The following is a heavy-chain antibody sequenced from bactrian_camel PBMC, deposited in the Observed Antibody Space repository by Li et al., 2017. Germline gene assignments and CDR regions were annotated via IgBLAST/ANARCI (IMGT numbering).Heavy chain of an antibody. Sequence: QLVGSGGGLVQAGGSLRLSCVVSGYTHSSYCVAWFRQVPGNKREGIAGLVSVGGTNYADSVMGRFTISRDNAKNTLYLQLNNLKTEDTAMYYCARGLRGSIAPRGQGTQVTVS. CDR2: LVSVGGT. V-gene: IGHV3S1*01. D-gene: IGHD5*01. CDR1: GYTHSSYC. J-gene: IGHJ4*01.